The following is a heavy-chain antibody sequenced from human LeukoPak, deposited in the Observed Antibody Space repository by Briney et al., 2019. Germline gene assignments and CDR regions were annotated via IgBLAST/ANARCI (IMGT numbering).Heavy chain of an antibody. CDR1: GGSISSGDYY. V-gene: IGHV4-30-4*01. CDR2: IYYSGST. D-gene: IGHD5-12*01. CDR3: ARSPTRYFDL. J-gene: IGHJ2*01. Sequence: SETLSLTCTVSGGSISSGDYYWCWIRQPPGKGLEWIGYIYYSGSTYYNPSLKSRVTISVDTSKNQFSLKLSSVTAADTAVYYCARSPTRYFDLWGRGTLVTVSS.